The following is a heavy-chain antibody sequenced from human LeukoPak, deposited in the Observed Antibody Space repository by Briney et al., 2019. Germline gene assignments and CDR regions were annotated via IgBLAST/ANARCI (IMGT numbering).Heavy chain of an antibody. Sequence: AGGSLRLTCAASGFTFSSYEMNWVRQAPGKGLEWVSLIRSIVTSIDYVDSVKGRFTISRDNAKNSLYLQMGSLRAEDTAVYYCARSISSSYYRYFDYWGQGILVTVSS. D-gene: IGHD6-13*01. V-gene: IGHV3-48*03. J-gene: IGHJ4*02. CDR3: ARSISSSYYRYFDY. CDR1: GFTFSSYE. CDR2: IRSIVTSI.